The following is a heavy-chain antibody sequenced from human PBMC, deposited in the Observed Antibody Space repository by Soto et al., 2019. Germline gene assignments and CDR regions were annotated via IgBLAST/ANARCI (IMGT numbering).Heavy chain of an antibody. CDR3: ARVDYGDYGWYFDL. D-gene: IGHD4-17*01. J-gene: IGHJ2*01. CDR1: GFTVTNQY. V-gene: IGHV3-53*01. CDR2: IYSGGAT. Sequence: EVQLVESGGGLIQPGGSLRLSCAASGFTVTNQYMTWVRQAPGKGLEWVSLIYSGGATSYADSVKGRFTISRDNSKDILYLQMNSLRAEDTAVYYCARVDYGDYGWYFDLWGRGTLVTVSS.